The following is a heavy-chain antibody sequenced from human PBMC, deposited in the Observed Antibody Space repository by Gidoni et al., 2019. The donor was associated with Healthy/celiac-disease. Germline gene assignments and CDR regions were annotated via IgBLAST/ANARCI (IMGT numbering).Heavy chain of an antibody. CDR2: INHSGST. Sequence: QVQLQQWGAGLLKPSETLSLTCAVYGGSFSGYYWSWIRQPPGKGLEWIGEINHSGSTNYNPSLKSRVTISVDTSKNQFSLKLSSVTAADTAVYYCARRDYYYDSSGYYYVRKNFDYWGQGTLVTVSS. V-gene: IGHV4-34*01. D-gene: IGHD3-22*01. CDR3: ARRDYYYDSSGYYYVRKNFDY. J-gene: IGHJ4*02. CDR1: GGSFSGYY.